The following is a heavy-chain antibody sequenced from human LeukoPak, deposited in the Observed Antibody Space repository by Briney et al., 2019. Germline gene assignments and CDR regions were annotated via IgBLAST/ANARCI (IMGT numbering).Heavy chain of an antibody. V-gene: IGHV3-11*04. D-gene: IGHD3-22*01. CDR2: ISSSGSTI. J-gene: IGHJ4*02. Sequence: GGSLRLSCAASGFTFSDYYMSWIRQSPGKGLEWVSYISSSGSTIYYADSVQGRFTISRHNAKNSLYLQMNSLRAEDTAVYYCARDLHYYDSSGYYPAGYWGQGTLVTVSS. CDR1: GFTFSDYY. CDR3: ARDLHYYDSSGYYPAGY.